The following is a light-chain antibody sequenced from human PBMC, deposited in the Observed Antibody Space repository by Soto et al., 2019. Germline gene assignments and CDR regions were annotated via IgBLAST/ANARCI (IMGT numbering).Light chain of an antibody. CDR1: KSVSSSC. CDR3: HQYGSSPYT. CDR2: GAS. Sequence: EIVLTQSPGTLSLSPGERATLSCRASKSVSSSCLAWYQQKPGQAPRLLIYGASSRATGIPDRFSGSGSGTDFTLTISRLEPEDFALYYCHQYGSSPYTFVQGTKLEIK. J-gene: IGKJ2*01. V-gene: IGKV3-20*01.